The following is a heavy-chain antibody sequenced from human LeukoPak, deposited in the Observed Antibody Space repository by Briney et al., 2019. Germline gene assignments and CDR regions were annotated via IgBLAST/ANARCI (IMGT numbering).Heavy chain of an antibody. CDR3: ARGVGATPYYYYYMDV. CDR1: GYTFTSYY. D-gene: IGHD1-26*01. J-gene: IGHJ6*03. Sequence: ASVKVSCKASGYTFTSYYIHWVRQAPGQGLEWMGIINPSGGSTNYAQKFQGRVTMTRDTSTSTVYMELSSLRSEDTAVYYCARGVGATPYYYYYMDVWGKGTTVTVPS. CDR2: INPSGGST. V-gene: IGHV1-46*01.